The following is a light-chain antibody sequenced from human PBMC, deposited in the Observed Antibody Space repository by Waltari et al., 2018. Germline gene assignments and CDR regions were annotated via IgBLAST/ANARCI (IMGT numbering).Light chain of an antibody. CDR2: EAT. CDR1: QAIRGD. J-gene: IGKJ1*01. CDR3: RQDYNNPRT. V-gene: IGKV1-6*01. Sequence: AVQMTQSPSSLSASVGDRVTITCRASQAIRGDLAWYQQKPGEAPKILIYEATNLQSGVPSRFRGSGSGTEFTLTISNLQPEDFATYYCRQDYNNPRTFGQGTRVEIK.